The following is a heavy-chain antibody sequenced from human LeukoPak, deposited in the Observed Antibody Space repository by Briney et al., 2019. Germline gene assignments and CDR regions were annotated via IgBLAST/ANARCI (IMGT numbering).Heavy chain of an antibody. V-gene: IGHV4-34*01. CDR3: ARGYSYGFYYFDY. J-gene: IGHJ4*02. CDR1: GGSFSGYY. CDR2: INHSGST. D-gene: IGHD5-18*01. Sequence: KPSETLSLTCAVYGGSFSGYYWSWIRQPPGKGLEWIGEINHSGSTNYNPSLKSRVTISVDTSKNQFSLKLSSVTAADTAVYYCARGYSYGFYYFDYWGQGTLVTVSS.